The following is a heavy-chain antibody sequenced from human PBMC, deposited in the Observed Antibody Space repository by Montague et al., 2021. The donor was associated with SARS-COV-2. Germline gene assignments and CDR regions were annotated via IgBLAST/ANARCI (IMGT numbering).Heavy chain of an antibody. J-gene: IGHJ6*02. D-gene: IGHD1-26*01. V-gene: IGHV3-23*01. CDR1: GLTFSSYA. Sequence: SLSLSCAASGLTFSSYAMSWVRQAPGKGLEWVSAICGSGGSSYYADLVKGCFTISRDNSKTTLYLEMNSLRAEDTAVYYCAKDGGGSMDYYYGMDFWGQGTSVTVAS. CDR3: AKDGGGSMDYYYGMDF. CDR2: ICGSGGSS.